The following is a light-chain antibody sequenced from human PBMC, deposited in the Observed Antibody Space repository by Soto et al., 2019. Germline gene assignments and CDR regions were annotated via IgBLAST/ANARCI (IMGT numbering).Light chain of an antibody. J-gene: IGLJ3*02. V-gene: IGLV1-40*01. CDR2: GNS. CDR1: SSNIGAGYD. Sequence: QAVVTQPPSVSGAPGQRVTISCTGSSSNIGAGYDVHWYQQLPGTAPKLLIYGNSNRPSGVPDRFSGSKSGNTASLTISGLQAEDEADYYCSSYTTRDTWVFGGGTKLTVL. CDR3: SSYTTRDTWV.